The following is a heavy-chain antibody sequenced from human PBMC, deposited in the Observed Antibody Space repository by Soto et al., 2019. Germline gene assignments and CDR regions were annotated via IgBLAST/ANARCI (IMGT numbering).Heavy chain of an antibody. Sequence: PSETLSLTCAVYGGSFSGYYWSWIRQPPGKGLEWIGEINHSGSTNYNPSLKSRVTISVDTSKNQFSLELSSVTAADTAVYYCARVGFNWNDDYYGMDVWGQGTTVTVS. D-gene: IGHD1-20*01. J-gene: IGHJ6*02. CDR3: ARVGFNWNDDYYGMDV. V-gene: IGHV4-34*01. CDR2: INHSGST. CDR1: GGSFSGYY.